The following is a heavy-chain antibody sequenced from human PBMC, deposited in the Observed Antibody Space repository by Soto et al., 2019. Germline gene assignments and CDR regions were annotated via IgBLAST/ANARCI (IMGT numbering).Heavy chain of an antibody. J-gene: IGHJ4*02. V-gene: IGHV1-18*03. CDR1: GFTFTNYG. Sequence: SVKVSCKASGFTFTNYGISWVRQAPGQGLEWMGWISAYKGNTNYAQKFQGRVTMTTDTSTSTAYLELRSLRSDDMAVYFCASRSGQLPYYFDYWGQGTQVTVSS. CDR3: ASRSGQLPYYFDY. D-gene: IGHD6-6*01. CDR2: ISAYKGNT.